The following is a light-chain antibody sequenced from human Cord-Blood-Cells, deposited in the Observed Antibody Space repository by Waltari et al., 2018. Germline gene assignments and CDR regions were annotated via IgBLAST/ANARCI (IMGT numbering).Light chain of an antibody. J-gene: IGKJ4*01. Sequence: DIQMTQSPSSLSASVGDRVTITFQASQDISNYLNWYQQKPGKAPKLLIYHASNLETGVPSRFSGSGSGTDFTFTISSLQPEDIATYYCQQYDNLPLTFGGGTKVEIK. CDR2: HAS. V-gene: IGKV1-33*01. CDR3: QQYDNLPLT. CDR1: QDISNY.